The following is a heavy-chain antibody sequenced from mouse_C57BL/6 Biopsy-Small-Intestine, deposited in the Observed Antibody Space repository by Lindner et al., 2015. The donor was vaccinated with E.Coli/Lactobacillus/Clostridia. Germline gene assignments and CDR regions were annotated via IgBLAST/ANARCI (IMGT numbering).Heavy chain of an antibody. CDR3: AKEGQGLVPVDLVIGMDV. Sequence: VKVSCKASGYAFSNFAMNWVRRASWTRALSGWDGSTPTLGTQRMPRASQDGFVFSLDTSVSTAYLQISSLKAEDSAVYYCAKEGQGLVPVDLVIGMDVWGQGTTVTVSS. D-gene: IGHD2-10*02. V-gene: IGHV9-3-1*01. J-gene: IGHJ1*01. CDR1: GYAFSNFA. CDR2: STPTLGT.